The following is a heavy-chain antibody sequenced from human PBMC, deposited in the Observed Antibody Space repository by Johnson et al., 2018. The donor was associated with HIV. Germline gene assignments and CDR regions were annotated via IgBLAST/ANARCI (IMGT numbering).Heavy chain of an antibody. Sequence: QVQLVESGGGVVQPGRSMRLSCAASGFTFSTYTLHWVRLAPGKGLEWVSGINWNGGRIGYADSVKGRFTISRDSSKNTLYLQMNSLRAEDTAVYYCARQTLRAFDIWGQGTMVTVSS. CDR3: ARQTLRAFDI. V-gene: IGHV3-NL1*01. J-gene: IGHJ3*02. CDR1: GFTFSTYT. CDR2: INWNGGRI.